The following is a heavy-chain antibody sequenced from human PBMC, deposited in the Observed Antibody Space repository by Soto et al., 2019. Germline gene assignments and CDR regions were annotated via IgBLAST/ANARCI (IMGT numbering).Heavy chain of an antibody. D-gene: IGHD5-12*01. Sequence: EVQLVESGGGLVQPGGSLRLSCAASGFTFSSYAMHWVRQAPGKGLEYVSAISSNGGSTYYANSVKGRFTISRDNSKNTLYLQMGSLRAEDMAVHYCARAVDSGYDYYFDYWGQGTLVTVSS. V-gene: IGHV3-64*01. CDR3: ARAVDSGYDYYFDY. CDR2: ISSNGGST. J-gene: IGHJ4*02. CDR1: GFTFSSYA.